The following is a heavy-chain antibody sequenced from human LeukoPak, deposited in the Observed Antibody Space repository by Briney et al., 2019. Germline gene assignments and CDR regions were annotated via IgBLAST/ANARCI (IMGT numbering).Heavy chain of an antibody. D-gene: IGHD3-9*01. Sequence: GGSLRLSCAASGFTCSSYWMDWARQAPGEGLGGVAMIKKDGNEKSYVDFLNGRFTISRDNAKNSLYPQINSLRAEDTAVNYCAYGYFDWKPSRVYWGQGTLVTVSS. CDR1: GFTCSSYW. J-gene: IGHJ4*02. CDR3: AYGYFDWKPSRVY. CDR2: IKKDGNEK. V-gene: IGHV3-7*01.